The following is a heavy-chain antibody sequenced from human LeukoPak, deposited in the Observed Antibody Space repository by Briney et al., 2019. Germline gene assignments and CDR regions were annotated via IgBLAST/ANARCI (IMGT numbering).Heavy chain of an antibody. CDR2: IIPIFATA. J-gene: IGHJ2*01. D-gene: IGHD6-19*01. CDR3: ATNIAVAVVWYFDL. Sequence: ASVKVSCKASGGTFSSYAISWVRQAPGQGLEWMGGIIPIFATANYAQKFQGRVTFTADESTSTAYMEVSSLRSEDTAVYYCATNIAVAVVWYFDLWGRGTLVTVSS. V-gene: IGHV1-69*13. CDR1: GGTFSSYA.